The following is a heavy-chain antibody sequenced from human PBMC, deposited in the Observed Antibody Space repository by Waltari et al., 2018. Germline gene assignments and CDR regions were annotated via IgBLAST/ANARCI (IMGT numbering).Heavy chain of an antibody. J-gene: IGHJ4*02. Sequence: QVQLVPSGSELKTPGASVKVSCKAYGYTFHDHAMNWVRQAPGQGLQFLGWINTNTQNPFYERGFAGRFVFSLDTSISTVYMEITSLKTEDTAVYYCARELLGGGAFDSWGQGTLVSVSS. V-gene: IGHV7-4-1*02. CDR2: INTNTQNP. D-gene: IGHD3-16*01. CDR3: ARELLGGGAFDS. CDR1: GYTFHDHA.